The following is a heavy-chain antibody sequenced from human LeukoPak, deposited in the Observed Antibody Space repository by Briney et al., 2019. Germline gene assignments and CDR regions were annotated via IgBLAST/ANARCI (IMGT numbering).Heavy chain of an antibody. CDR2: IYYSGST. CDR1: GGSISSSSYY. V-gene: IGHV4-39*01. Sequence: SETLSLTCTVSGGSISSSSYYWGWIRQPPGKGLEWIGSIYYSGSTYYNPSLKSRVTISVDTSKNQFPLKLSSVTAADTAVYYCARLVGCDILTGHFYFDYWGQGTLVTVSS. CDR3: ARLVGCDILTGHFYFDY. D-gene: IGHD3-9*01. J-gene: IGHJ4*02.